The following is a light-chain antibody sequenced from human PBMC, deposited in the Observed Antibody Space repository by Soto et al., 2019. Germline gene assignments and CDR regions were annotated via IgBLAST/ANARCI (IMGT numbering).Light chain of an antibody. Sequence: QSVLTQPASVSGSPGQSITISCTGTSSDIGGYNYVSWYQQYPGKAPKLIIHDVTDRPSGVSNRFSGSKSGNTASLTISGLQAEDEADYYCSSCTSINTLVFGGGTKVTVL. V-gene: IGLV2-14*01. J-gene: IGLJ2*01. CDR2: DVT. CDR3: SSCTSINTLV. CDR1: SSDIGGYNY.